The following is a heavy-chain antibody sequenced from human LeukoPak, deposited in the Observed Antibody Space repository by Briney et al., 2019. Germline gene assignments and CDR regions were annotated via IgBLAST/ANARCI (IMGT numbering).Heavy chain of an antibody. D-gene: IGHD2-21*02. CDR2: ISTSGTPI. CDR1: GFTFSSYE. V-gene: IGHV3-48*03. CDR3: ARGVTQWAY. Sequence: GGSLRLSCAASGFTFSSYEMNWVRQAPGKGLEWISYISTSGTPIYYADSVKGRFTISRDNAKNSLYLQMNSLRAEDTVVYYCARGVTQWAYWGQGTLVTVSS. J-gene: IGHJ4*02.